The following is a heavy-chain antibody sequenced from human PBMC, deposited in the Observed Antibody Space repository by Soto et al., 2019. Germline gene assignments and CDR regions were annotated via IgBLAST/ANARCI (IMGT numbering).Heavy chain of an antibody. CDR2: ISGSVGST. J-gene: IGHJ4*02. V-gene: IGHV3-23*01. CDR3: AKWGEVLWFGELLYFDY. CDR1: GFTFSSYA. D-gene: IGHD3-10*01. Sequence: GGSLRLSCAASGFTFSSYAMSWVRQAPGKGLEWVSAISGSVGSTYYADSVKGRFTISRDNSKNTLYLQMNSLRAEDTAVYYCAKWGEVLWFGELLYFDYWGQGTLVTVSS.